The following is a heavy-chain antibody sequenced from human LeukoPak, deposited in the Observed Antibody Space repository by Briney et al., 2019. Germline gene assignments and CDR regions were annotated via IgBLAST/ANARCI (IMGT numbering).Heavy chain of an antibody. CDR1: GFTFSNYA. CDR3: AKDRPNYYGSNGHYYRRDGDY. V-gene: IGHV3-23*01. CDR2: ISGGGGST. D-gene: IGHD3-22*01. Sequence: GGSLRLSCAASGFTFSNYAMSWVRQAPGRGLEWVSGISGGGGSTYYADSVKGRFTISRDNSENMLYLQMNSLRVEDTAVYFCAKDRPNYYGSNGHYYRRDGDYWGQGTLVTVSS. J-gene: IGHJ4*02.